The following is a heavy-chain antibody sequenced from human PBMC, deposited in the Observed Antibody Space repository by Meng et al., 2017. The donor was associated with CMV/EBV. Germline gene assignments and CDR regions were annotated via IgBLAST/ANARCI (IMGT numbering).Heavy chain of an antibody. Sequence: VKLVQSGAVVKKPGASVKVSCKASCYTFTSYGISWVRQAPGQWLEWMGWISAYNGNTNYAQKLQGRVTMTTDTSTSTAYMELRSLRSDDTAVYYCARGGRYYYDSSGYCDYWGQGTLVTVSS. J-gene: IGHJ4*02. CDR2: ISAYNGNT. V-gene: IGHV1-18*01. CDR1: CYTFTSYG. CDR3: ARGGRYYYDSSGYCDY. D-gene: IGHD3-22*01.